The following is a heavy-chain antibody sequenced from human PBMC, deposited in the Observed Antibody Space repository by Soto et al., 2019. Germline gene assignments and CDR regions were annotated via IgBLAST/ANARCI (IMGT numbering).Heavy chain of an antibody. CDR2: IYYSGST. CDR3: ARHWDAYREIVVVPAAPDWYFDL. J-gene: IGHJ2*01. Sequence: QLQLQESGPGLVKPSETLSLTCTVSGGSISSSSYYWGWIRQPPGKGLEWIGSIYYSGSTYYNPSLKRRVTISVDTSKNQFSLKLSSVTAADTAVYYCARHWDAYREIVVVPAAPDWYFDLWGRGTLVTVSS. CDR1: GGSISSSSYY. V-gene: IGHV4-39*01. D-gene: IGHD2-2*01.